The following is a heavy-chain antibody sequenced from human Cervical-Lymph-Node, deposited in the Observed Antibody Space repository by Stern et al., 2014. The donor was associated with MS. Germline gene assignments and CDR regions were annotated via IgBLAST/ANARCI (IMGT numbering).Heavy chain of an antibody. CDR2: FYPGDSET. Sequence: VQLVQSGAELQKPGESLRISCKGSGYSLTNTWIGWVRQMPGKGLEWMVIFYPGDSETRYSPSSQGQVTISADKSINTAYLQWSSLKASDTAMYYCARGRGIALRPDYWGQGTLVTVSS. J-gene: IGHJ4*02. V-gene: IGHV5-51*03. D-gene: IGHD6-13*01. CDR3: ARGRGIALRPDY. CDR1: GYSLTNTW.